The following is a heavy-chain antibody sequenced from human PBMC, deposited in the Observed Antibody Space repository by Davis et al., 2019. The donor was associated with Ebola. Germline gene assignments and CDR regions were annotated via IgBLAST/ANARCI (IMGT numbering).Heavy chain of an antibody. CDR1: GFTFDDYA. D-gene: IGHD3-22*01. V-gene: IGHV3-20*01. CDR3: ARGGYYDSSGYSHAAFDI. J-gene: IGHJ3*02. Sequence: GESLKISCAASGFTFDDYAMSWVRQVPGKGLEWGSGINWNGDDTYYADSLKGRFTISRDNAKNSLYLQMDNLRAEDTAVYHCARGGYYDSSGYSHAAFDIWGQGTMVTVSS. CDR2: INWNGDDT.